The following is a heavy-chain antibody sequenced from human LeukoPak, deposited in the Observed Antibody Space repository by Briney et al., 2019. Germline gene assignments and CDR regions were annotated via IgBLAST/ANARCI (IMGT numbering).Heavy chain of an antibody. V-gene: IGHV3-7*03. CDR2: IKEDGSER. Sequence: PGGSLRLSCEGSAFIFSGHWMNWVRQTPGKGLEWVASIKEDGSERQYVDSVKGRFSISRDNTKGSLFLQLNSLRAEDTAVYYCAKDRWSLSCSSHWGQGTLVTVSA. CDR3: AKDRWSLSCSSH. CDR1: AFIFSGHW. J-gene: IGHJ1*01. D-gene: IGHD2-15*01.